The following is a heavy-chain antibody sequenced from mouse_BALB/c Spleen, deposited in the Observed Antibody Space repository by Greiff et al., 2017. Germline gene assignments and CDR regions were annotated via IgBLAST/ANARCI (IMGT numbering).Heavy chain of an antibody. Sequence: EVQLQQSGPELVKPGASVKMSCKASGYTFTGYVMHWVKQKPGQGLEWIGCINPDNDGTKYNEKFKGKATLTSDKSSSTAYMELSSLTSEDAAVYYCVSGDYYGTRYAMDYWGQGTSVTVSS. D-gene: IGHD1-1*01. CDR3: VSGDYYGTRYAMDY. V-gene: IGHV1-14*01. J-gene: IGHJ4*01. CDR1: GYTFTGYV. CDR2: INPDNDGT.